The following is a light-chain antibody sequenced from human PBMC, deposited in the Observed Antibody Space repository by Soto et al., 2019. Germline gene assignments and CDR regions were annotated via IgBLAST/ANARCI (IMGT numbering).Light chain of an antibody. V-gene: IGLV2-8*01. CDR3: SSYVGSNNFYV. CDR2: EVS. CDR1: SSDVGGYNY. Sequence: QSVLTQPPSASGSPGRSVAISCTGTSSDVGGYNYVSWYQQHPGKAPKLMIYEVSKRPSGVPDRSSGSKSGNTASLTVSRLQAEDEADYYCSSYVGSNNFYVFGTGTKVTVL. J-gene: IGLJ1*01.